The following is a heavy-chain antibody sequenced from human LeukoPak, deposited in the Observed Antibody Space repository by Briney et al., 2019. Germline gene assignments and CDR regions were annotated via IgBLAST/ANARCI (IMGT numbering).Heavy chain of an antibody. V-gene: IGHV5-51*01. CDR2: IYPGDSDT. D-gene: IGHD4-23*01. CDR1: GYIFTSYC. J-gene: IGHJ4*02. CDR3: ARRSYSGKDFDY. Sequence: GESLKISCKGSGYIFTSYCITWVRQMPGKGLEWMGIIYPGDSDTKYSPSFQGQVTISADKSISTAYLQWSSLKASDTAMYYCARRSYSGKDFDYWGQGALVTVSS.